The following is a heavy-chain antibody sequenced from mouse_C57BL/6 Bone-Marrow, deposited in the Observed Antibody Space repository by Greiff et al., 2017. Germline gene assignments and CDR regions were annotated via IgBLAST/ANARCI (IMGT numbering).Heavy chain of an antibody. V-gene: IGHV1-5*01. CDR2: IYPGNSDT. J-gene: IGHJ3*01. D-gene: IGHD1-1*01. CDR1: GYTFTSYW. CDR3: TRGYYGSSYRFAY. Sequence: EVQLQQSGTVLARPGASVKMSCKTSGYTFTSYWMHWVKQRPGQGLEWIGAIYPGNSDTSYNQKFKGKAKLTAVTSASTAYIELSSLTNEDSAVYYCTRGYYGSSYRFAYWGQGTLGTVSA.